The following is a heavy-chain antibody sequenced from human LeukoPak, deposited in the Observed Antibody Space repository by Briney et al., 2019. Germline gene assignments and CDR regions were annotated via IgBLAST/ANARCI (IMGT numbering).Heavy chain of an antibody. J-gene: IGHJ6*03. CDR3: ARDLSTFTDGYYMDV. CDR1: GFTFSSYS. D-gene: IGHD2/OR15-2a*01. V-gene: IGHV3-21*01. Sequence: GGSLRLSCAASGFTFSSYSMNWVRQAPGKGLEWVSSISSSSSYIYYADSVKGRFTISRDNAKNSLYLQMNSLRAEDTAVYYCARDLSTFTDGYYMDVWGKGTTVTVSS. CDR2: ISSSSSYI.